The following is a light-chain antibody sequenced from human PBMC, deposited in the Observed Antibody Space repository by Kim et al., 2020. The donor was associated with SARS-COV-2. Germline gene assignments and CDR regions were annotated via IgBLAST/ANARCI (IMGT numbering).Light chain of an antibody. V-gene: IGLV7-43*01. CDR1: TGAVTSGYY. Sequence: QAVVTQEPSLTVSPGGTVTLTCASSTGAVTSGYYPIWFQQKPGQAPRALIYSTTYKHSWTPARFSGSLLGGKAALTLSNVQPEDEAEYYCLLYHDAAWVFGGGTKLTVL. J-gene: IGLJ3*02. CDR2: STT. CDR3: LLYHDAAWV.